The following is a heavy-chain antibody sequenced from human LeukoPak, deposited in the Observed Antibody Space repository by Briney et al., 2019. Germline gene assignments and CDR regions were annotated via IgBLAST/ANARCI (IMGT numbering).Heavy chain of an antibody. CDR1: GYTFTRYY. J-gene: IGHJ4*02. Sequence: GASVKVSCQASGYTFTRYYMHWVRQAPGQGLEWMGWINPNSGGTNYAQKFQGRVTMTRDTSISTAYMELSRLRSDDTAVYYCRTDRYGDYGDYIDYWGQGTLVTVSS. CDR2: INPNSGGT. CDR3: RTDRYGDYGDYIDY. D-gene: IGHD4-17*01. V-gene: IGHV1-2*02.